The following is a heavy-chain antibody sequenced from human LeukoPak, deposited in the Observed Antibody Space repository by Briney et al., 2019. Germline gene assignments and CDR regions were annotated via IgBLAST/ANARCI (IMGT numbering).Heavy chain of an antibody. Sequence: GDSLKISCKGSGYSFTSNWIGWVRQMPGKGLEWMGIIYPGDSDTRYSPSFQGEVTISADKSISTAYLQWSSLKASDTAMYYCAASSSWYSFDYWGQGTLVTVSS. CDR1: GYSFTSNW. J-gene: IGHJ4*02. V-gene: IGHV5-51*01. D-gene: IGHD6-13*01. CDR3: AASSSWYSFDY. CDR2: IYPGDSDT.